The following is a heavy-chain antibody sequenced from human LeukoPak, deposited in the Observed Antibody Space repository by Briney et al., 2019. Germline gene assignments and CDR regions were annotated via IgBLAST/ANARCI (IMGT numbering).Heavy chain of an antibody. D-gene: IGHD2-2*01. CDR1: GFSLSTSGMC. CDR3: VRLYCSSTGYYYYYGMDV. Sequence: SGPALVKPTQTLTLTCTFSGFSLSTSGMCVSWIRQPPGKALEWLARIDWDDDKYYSTSLKTRLTISKDTSKNQVVLTMTNMDPVDTATYYCVRLYCSSTGYYYYYGMDVWGQGTTVTVSS. J-gene: IGHJ6*02. CDR2: IDWDDDK. V-gene: IGHV2-70*11.